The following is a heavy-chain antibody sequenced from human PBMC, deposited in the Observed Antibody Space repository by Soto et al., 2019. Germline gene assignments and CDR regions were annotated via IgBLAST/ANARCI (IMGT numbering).Heavy chain of an antibody. CDR3: ARDWRAVAATDY. CDR2: ISAYNGNT. D-gene: IGHD6-19*01. V-gene: IGHV1-18*01. Sequence: GASVKVSCKASGYTFTSYGISWVRQAPGQGPEWMGWISAYNGNTNYAQKVQGRVTMTTDTSTSTAYLELRSLRSDDTAVYYCARDWRAVAATDYWGQGTLVTVSS. CDR1: GYTFTSYG. J-gene: IGHJ4*02.